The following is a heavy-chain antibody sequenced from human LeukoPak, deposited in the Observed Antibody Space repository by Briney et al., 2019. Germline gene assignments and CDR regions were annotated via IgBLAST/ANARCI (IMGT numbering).Heavy chain of an antibody. CDR2: IYYGGYT. J-gene: IGHJ4*02. V-gene: IGHV4-39*01. Sequence: SETLSLTCTVSGGSTSSNNYYWGWIRQPPGKGLEWIGSIYYGGYTYYNPSLKSRVTISVDTSKNQFSLKLSSVTAADTAIYYCQSRFLEWLLDYWGQGTLVTVSS. CDR1: GGSTSSNNYY. CDR3: QSRFLEWLLDY. D-gene: IGHD3-3*01.